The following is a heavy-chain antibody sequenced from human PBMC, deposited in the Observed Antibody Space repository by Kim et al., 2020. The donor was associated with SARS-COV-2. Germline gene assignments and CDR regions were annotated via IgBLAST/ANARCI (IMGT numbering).Heavy chain of an antibody. CDR3: ARAHRSIFGVVEYMDV. J-gene: IGHJ6*02. Sequence: SETLSLTCTVSGGSISSGGYYWSWIRQHPGKGLEWIGYIYYSGSTYYNPSLKSRVTISVDTSKNQFSLKLSSVTAADTAVYYCARAHRSIFGVVEYMDVCGQGTTVTFSS. CDR2: IYYSGST. D-gene: IGHD3-3*01. V-gene: IGHV4-31*03. CDR1: GGSISSGGYY.